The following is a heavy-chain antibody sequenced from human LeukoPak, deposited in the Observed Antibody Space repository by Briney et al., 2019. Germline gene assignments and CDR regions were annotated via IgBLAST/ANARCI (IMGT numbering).Heavy chain of an antibody. CDR2: MYHSGST. CDR3: ARKQSRAGAAGGTFDY. CDR1: GGSISSSNW. Sequence: SETLSLTCAVSGGSISSSNWWSWVRQPPGKGLGWIGEMYHSGSTNYNPSLKSRVTISVDTSKNQFSLKLTSVTAADTAVYYCARKQSRAGAAGGTFDYWGQGTLVTVSS. J-gene: IGHJ4*02. D-gene: IGHD6-13*01. V-gene: IGHV4-4*02.